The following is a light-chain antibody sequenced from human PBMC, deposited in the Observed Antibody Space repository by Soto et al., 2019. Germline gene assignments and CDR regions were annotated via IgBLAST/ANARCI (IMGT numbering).Light chain of an antibody. V-gene: IGKV2-30*01. CDR3: MQGSQSIT. Sequence: VVLTQSPLSLPVTLGQPASISCRSSQSLVLSDGNTYLNWFQQRPGQSPRRIIYKVSNRDSGDPDRFSGSGSGTDFTLKISRVEAEDVGVYYCMQGSQSITFGQGTRLEIK. J-gene: IGKJ5*01. CDR2: KVS. CDR1: QSLVLSDGNTY.